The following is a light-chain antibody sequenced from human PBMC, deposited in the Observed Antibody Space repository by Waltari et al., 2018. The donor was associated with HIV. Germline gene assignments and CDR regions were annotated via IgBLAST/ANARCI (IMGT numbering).Light chain of an antibody. J-gene: IGKJ4*01. CDR1: QSVSTN. CDR2: GAS. Sequence: EIMLTQSPATLSVSPGARATLSCRASQSVSTNLARYQPKPGQAPRLLIDGASTRATGIPARFSGSGSGTDFTLTISSLQSEDSVTYYCQQYNNWPLAFGGGTKVEIK. CDR3: QQYNNWPLA. V-gene: IGKV3-15*01.